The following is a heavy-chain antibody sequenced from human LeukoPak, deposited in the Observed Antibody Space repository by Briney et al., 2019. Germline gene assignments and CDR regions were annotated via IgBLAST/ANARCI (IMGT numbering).Heavy chain of an antibody. V-gene: IGHV3-11*01. D-gene: IGHD2-21*02. CDR1: GFIFSDYY. CDR2: ISNTGSAI. J-gene: IGHJ3*02. Sequence: TGGSLRLSCAASGFIFSDYYMSWIRQPPGKGLEWISYISNTGSAIYYADSVKGRLTVSRDNAKNSLYLQLNSLRAEDTAVYYCAKGRVTAIKVDAFDIWGQGTMVTVSS. CDR3: AKGRVTAIKVDAFDI.